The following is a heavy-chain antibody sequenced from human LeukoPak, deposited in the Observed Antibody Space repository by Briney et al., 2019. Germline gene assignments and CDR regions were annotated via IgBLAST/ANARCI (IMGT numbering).Heavy chain of an antibody. CDR3: ARGSGGNPYDILTGSLTPYFDY. CDR2: ISAYNGNT. V-gene: IGHV1-18*01. J-gene: IGHJ4*02. Sequence: ASVKVSCKASGYTFTSYGISWVRQAPGQGLEGMGWISAYNGNTNYAQKLQGRVTMTTDASTSTDYMELRSLRSDDTAVYYCARGSGGNPYDILTGSLTPYFDYWGQGTLVTVSS. CDR1: GYTFTSYG. D-gene: IGHD3-9*01.